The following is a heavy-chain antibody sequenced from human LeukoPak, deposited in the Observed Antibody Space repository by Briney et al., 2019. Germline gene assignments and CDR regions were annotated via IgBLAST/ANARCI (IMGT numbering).Heavy chain of an antibody. V-gene: IGHV4-59*08. CDR2: IFYSGNT. J-gene: IGHJ4*02. CDR1: GAPISSYY. Sequence: SETLSLTCTVSGAPISSYYWSWIRQPPRKGLEWIGYIFYSGNTNYNPSLKSRVTMSLGTSKNLFSLRLTSVTAADTAVYYCARHTTVVPPHYFDYWGQGALVTVSS. CDR3: ARHTTVVPPHYFDY. D-gene: IGHD4-17*01.